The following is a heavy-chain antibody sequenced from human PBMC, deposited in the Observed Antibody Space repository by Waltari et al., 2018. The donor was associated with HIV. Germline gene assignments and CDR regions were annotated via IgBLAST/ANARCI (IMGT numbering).Heavy chain of an antibody. J-gene: IGHJ6*02. CDR3: ARAKGGCSTSCYPGALFWDYYYYGMDV. CDR1: GGSISSSNW. Sequence: QVQLQESGPGLVKPSGTLSLTCAVSGGSISSSNWWSWVRQPPGKGLEWIGEIYHSGGTNYNPSLKSRVTISVDKSKNQFSLKLSSVTAADTAVYYCARAKGGCSTSCYPGALFWDYYYYGMDVWGQGTTVTVSS. CDR2: IYHSGGT. V-gene: IGHV4-4*02. D-gene: IGHD2-2*01.